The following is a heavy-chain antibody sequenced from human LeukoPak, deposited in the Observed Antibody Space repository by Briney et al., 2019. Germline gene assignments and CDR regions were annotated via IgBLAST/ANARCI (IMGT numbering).Heavy chain of an antibody. CDR1: GFTLRSYS. Sequence: PGGSLRLSCAASGFTLRSYSMNWVRQAPGKGLEWVSSISSSSSYIYYADSVKGRFTISRDNAKNSLYLQMNSLRAEDTAVYYCARDKKTDDYGDYWPWVVDYWGQGTLVTVSS. D-gene: IGHD4-17*01. V-gene: IGHV3-21*06. CDR3: ARDKKTDDYGDYWPWVVDY. CDR2: ISSSSSYI. J-gene: IGHJ4*02.